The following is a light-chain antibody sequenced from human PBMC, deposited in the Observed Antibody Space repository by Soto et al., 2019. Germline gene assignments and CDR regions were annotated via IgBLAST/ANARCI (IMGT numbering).Light chain of an antibody. CDR1: QTISSW. J-gene: IGKJ1*01. CDR3: QHYNSYSEA. CDR2: KAS. Sequence: DIQMTQSPSTLSGSVGDRVTITCRASQTISSWLAWYQQKPGKAPKLLIYKASTLKSGVLSRFSGSGSGTEFTLTISSLQPDEFATYYCQHYNSYSEAFGQGTKVELK. V-gene: IGKV1-5*03.